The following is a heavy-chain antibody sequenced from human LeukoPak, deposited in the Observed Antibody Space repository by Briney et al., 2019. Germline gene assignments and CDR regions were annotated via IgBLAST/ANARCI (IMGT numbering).Heavy chain of an antibody. CDR1: GFTFSSYS. V-gene: IGHV3-21*01. CDR3: ARDRGSIWPIDY. J-gene: IGHJ4*02. Sequence: GGSLRLFCAASGFTFSSYSMNWVRQAPGKGLEWASSISSSSSYIYYADSVKGRFTISRDNAKNSLYLQMNSLRAEDTAVYYRARDRGSIWPIDYWGQGTLVTVSS. D-gene: IGHD6-13*01. CDR2: ISSSSSYI.